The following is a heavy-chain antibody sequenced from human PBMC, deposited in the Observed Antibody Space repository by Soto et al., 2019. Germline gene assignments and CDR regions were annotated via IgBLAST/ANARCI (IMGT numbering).Heavy chain of an antibody. CDR3: ARDRQYYQFWSGCQNEGPCAMDV. V-gene: IGHV4-34*02. Sequence: QVQLQQWGAGLLKPSETLSLTCAVYGGSFSGYYWTWIRQAPGKGLEWIGEINHCGGTNYNSSLKCRVTISVDTSKNQFSLILSSVTAADTAVYYCARDRQYYQFWSGCQNEGPCAMDVWGQGTTVTVSS. J-gene: IGHJ6*02. CDR2: INHCGGT. D-gene: IGHD3-3*02. CDR1: GGSFSGYY.